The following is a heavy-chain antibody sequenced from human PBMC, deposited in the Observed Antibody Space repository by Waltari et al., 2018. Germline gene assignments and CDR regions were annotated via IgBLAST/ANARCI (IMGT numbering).Heavy chain of an antibody. V-gene: IGHV4-38-2*01. Sequence: QVQLQESGPGLVKPSETLSLTCAVSGYSISSGYYWGWIRQPPGKGLEWIGSIYHSGSTYYNPSLKSRVTISVDTSKNQFSLKLSSVTAADTAVYYCARYSSGSSRNFDYWGQGTLVTVSS. CDR3: ARYSSGSSRNFDY. J-gene: IGHJ4*02. CDR2: IYHSGST. CDR1: GYSISSGYY. D-gene: IGHD2-15*01.